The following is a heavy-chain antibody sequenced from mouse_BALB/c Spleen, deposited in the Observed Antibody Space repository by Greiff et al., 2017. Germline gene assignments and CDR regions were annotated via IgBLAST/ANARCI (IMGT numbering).Heavy chain of an antibody. CDR1: GFTFSDYY. V-gene: IGHV5-4*02. J-gene: IGHJ2*01. D-gene: IGHD2-10*01. CDR2: ISDGGSYT. CDR3: ARSFYGPFDY. Sequence: EVHLVESGGGLVKPGGSLKLSCAASGFTFSDYYMYWVRQTPEKRLEWVATISDGGSYTYYPDSVKGRFTISRDNAKNNLYLQMSSLKSEDTAMYYCARSFYGPFDYWGQGTTLTVSS.